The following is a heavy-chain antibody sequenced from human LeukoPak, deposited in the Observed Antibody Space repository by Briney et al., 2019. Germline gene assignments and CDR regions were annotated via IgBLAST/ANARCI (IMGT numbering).Heavy chain of an antibody. CDR1: GFTFSSYE. CDR2: ISSSGSTI. Sequence: GGSLRLSCAASGFTFSSYEMNWVRQAPGKGLEWVSYISSSGSTIYYADSVKGRFTISRDNAKNSLYLQMNSLRAEGTAVYYCAELGITMIGGVWGKGTTVTVSS. CDR3: AELGITMIGGV. V-gene: IGHV3-48*03. D-gene: IGHD3-10*02. J-gene: IGHJ6*04.